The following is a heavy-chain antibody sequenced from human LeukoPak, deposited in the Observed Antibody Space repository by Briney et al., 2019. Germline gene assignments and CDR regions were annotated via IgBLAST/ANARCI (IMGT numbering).Heavy chain of an antibody. J-gene: IGHJ4*02. CDR1: GGSFSGYY. CDR3: ARLTLTGSLN. D-gene: IGHD7-27*01. V-gene: IGHV4-34*01. CDR2: INHSGST. Sequence: TSETLSLTCAIYGGSFSGYYWSWIRQPPGKGLEWIGEINHSGSTNYNPSLKSRVTISVDTSKNQFSLKLSSVTAADTAVYYCARLTLTGSLNWGQGTLVTVSS.